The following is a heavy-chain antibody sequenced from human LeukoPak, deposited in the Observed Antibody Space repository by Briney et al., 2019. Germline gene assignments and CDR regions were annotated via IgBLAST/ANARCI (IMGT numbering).Heavy chain of an antibody. CDR1: GFTFSSYA. V-gene: IGHV3-30-3*01. J-gene: IGHJ5*02. CDR3: ARDHDRIFDFDP. Sequence: PGGSLRLSCAASGFTFSSYAMHWVRQAPGKGLEWVAVISYDGSNKYYADSVKGRFTISRDNSKNTLYLQMNSLRAEDTAVYYCARDHDRIFDFDPWGQGTLVTVSS. CDR2: ISYDGSNK. D-gene: IGHD2-15*01.